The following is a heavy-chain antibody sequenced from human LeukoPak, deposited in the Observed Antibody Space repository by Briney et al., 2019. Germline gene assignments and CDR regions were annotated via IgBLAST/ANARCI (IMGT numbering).Heavy chain of an antibody. D-gene: IGHD3-9*01. Sequence: GGSLRLSCAVSGFTFSGFWMSWSRQAPGKGLEWVASINSDGSEGYYADVVKGRFTISRDNAKNSLYLQINSLRAEDTAVYYCARDSIKNYYYGMDVWGQGTTVTVSS. CDR3: ARDSIKNYYYGMDV. J-gene: IGHJ6*02. CDR2: INSDGSEG. CDR1: GFTFSGFW. V-gene: IGHV3-7*03.